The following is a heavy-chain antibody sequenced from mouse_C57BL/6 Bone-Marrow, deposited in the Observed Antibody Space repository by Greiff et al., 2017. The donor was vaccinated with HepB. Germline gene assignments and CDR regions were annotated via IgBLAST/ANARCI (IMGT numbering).Heavy chain of an antibody. D-gene: IGHD1-1*01. V-gene: IGHV1-69*01. CDR2: IDPSDSYT. J-gene: IGHJ3*01. CDR3: AIEDYDSSYVGFAY. Sequence: VQLQQPGAELVMPGASVKLSCKASGYTFTSYWMHWVKQRPGQGLEWIGEIDPSDSYTNYNQKFKGKSTLTVDKSSSTAYRQLSSLTSEVSAVYYCAIEDYDSSYVGFAYWGQGTLVTVSA. CDR1: GYTFTSYW.